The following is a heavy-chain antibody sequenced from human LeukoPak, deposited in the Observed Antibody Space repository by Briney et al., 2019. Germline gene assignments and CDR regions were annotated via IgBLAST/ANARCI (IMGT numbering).Heavy chain of an antibody. CDR1: GYTFTNFG. D-gene: IGHD3-22*01. V-gene: IGHV1-18*01. CDR3: ARPHYYDSSGYYGRDPFDV. Sequence: ASVKVCCKASGYTFTNFGLIWVRQAPGQGIELVGWFSMNNGSTNYAQKFQGRVAMTTDTSTTTAYMELRSLRSVDTAVYYCARPHYYDSSGYYGRDPFDVWGQGTMVTVSS. CDR2: FSMNNGST. J-gene: IGHJ3*01.